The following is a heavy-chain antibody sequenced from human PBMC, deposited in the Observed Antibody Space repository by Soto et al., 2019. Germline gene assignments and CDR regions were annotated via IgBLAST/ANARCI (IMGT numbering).Heavy chain of an antibody. V-gene: IGHV3-11*06. CDR2: ISSSNNYI. CDR1: GFTFSDYY. CDR3: AREGYCSSTTCHYGMDV. D-gene: IGHD2-2*01. Sequence: GGSLRLSCAASGFTFSDYYVSWIRQAPGKGLEWVTFISSSNNYIQYADSVKGRFTVSRDNAKNSLFLQMNSLRAEDTAVYYCAREGYCSSTTCHYGMDVWGQGTTVTVSS. J-gene: IGHJ6*02.